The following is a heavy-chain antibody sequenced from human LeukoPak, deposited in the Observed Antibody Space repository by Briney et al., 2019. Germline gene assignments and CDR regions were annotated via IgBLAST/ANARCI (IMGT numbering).Heavy chain of an antibody. V-gene: IGHV4-31*03. Sequence: SETLSLTCTVSGGSISSGGYYWSWIRQHPGKGLEWIGYIYYSGSTYYNPSLKSRVTIPVDTSKNQFSLKLSSVTAADTAVYYCARDYYYYGMDVWGQGTTVTVSS. CDR3: ARDYYYYGMDV. CDR1: GGSISSGGYY. CDR2: IYYSGST. J-gene: IGHJ6*02.